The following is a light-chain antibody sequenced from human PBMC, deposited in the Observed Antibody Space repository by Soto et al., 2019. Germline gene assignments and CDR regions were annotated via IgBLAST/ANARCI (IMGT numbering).Light chain of an antibody. CDR1: QSLVDGGGKTY. CDR3: MQGTYWPYT. CDR2: KVS. Sequence: DVVMTQSPLSLPVTLGQLASISCRSSQSLVDGGGKTYLSWFQQRPGQSPRRLIYKVSYRDSGVPDRFSGSGSGTDFTLKITRVEPEDVGVYYCMQGTYWPYTFGQGTKLEIK. J-gene: IGKJ2*01. V-gene: IGKV2-30*01.